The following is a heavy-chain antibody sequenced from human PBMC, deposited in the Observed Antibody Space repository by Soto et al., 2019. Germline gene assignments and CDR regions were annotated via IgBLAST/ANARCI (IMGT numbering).Heavy chain of an antibody. CDR1: GYTFTGYY. CDR2: INPNSGGT. CDR3: AGTVSIADDYYGMDV. V-gene: IGHV1-2*04. J-gene: IGHJ6*02. Sequence: ASVKVSCKASGYTFTGYYMHWVRQAPGQGLEWMGWINPNSGGTNYAQKFQGWVTMTRDTSISTAYMELSRLRSDDTAVYYCAGTVSIADDYYGMDVWGQGTTVTVSS. D-gene: IGHD6-6*01.